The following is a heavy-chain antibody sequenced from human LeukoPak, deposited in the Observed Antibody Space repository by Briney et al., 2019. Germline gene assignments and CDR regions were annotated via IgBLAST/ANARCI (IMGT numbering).Heavy chain of an antibody. CDR3: ARRPGIALYNYYYYMDV. D-gene: IGHD6-13*01. V-gene: IGHV3-11*04. CDR2: ISSGGSTI. Sequence: PGGSLRLSCAASGFTFSDYYMTWIRQAPGKGLEWVSYISSGGSTIYYAASVKGRFTISRDNAKNSLHLQMNSLRAEDTAVYYCARRPGIALYNYYYYMDVWGKGTTVTVSS. J-gene: IGHJ6*03. CDR1: GFTFSDYY.